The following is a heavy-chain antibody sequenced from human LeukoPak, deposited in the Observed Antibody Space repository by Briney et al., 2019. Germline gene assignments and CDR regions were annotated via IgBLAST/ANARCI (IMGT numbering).Heavy chain of an antibody. J-gene: IGHJ6*03. CDR2: INHSGST. V-gene: IGHV4-34*01. Sequence: SETLSLTCAVYGGSFSGYYWSWIRQPPGKGLEWIGEINHSGSTNYNPSLKSRVTVSVDTSKNQFSLKLSSVTAADTAVYYCATVNPVPAAIAGYDNYYYYYYMDVWGKGTTVTVSS. D-gene: IGHD2-2*01. CDR3: ATVNPVPAAIAGYDNYYYYYYMDV. CDR1: GGSFSGYY.